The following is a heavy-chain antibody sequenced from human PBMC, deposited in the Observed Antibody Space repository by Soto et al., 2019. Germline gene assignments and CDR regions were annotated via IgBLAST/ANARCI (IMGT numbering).Heavy chain of an antibody. CDR2: ISYDGSNK. Sequence: GGSLRLSCAASGFTFSSYGMHWVRQAPGKGLEWVAVISYDGSNKYYADSVKGRFTISRDNSKNTLYLQMNSLRAEDTAVYYCAKPWGSGYDSNYYFDYWGQGTLVTVSS. D-gene: IGHD5-12*01. V-gene: IGHV3-30*18. CDR3: AKPWGSGYDSNYYFDY. CDR1: GFTFSSYG. J-gene: IGHJ4*02.